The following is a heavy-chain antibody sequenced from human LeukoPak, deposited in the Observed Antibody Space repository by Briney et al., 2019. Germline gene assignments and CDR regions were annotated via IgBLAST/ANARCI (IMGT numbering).Heavy chain of an antibody. V-gene: IGHV4-38-2*01. CDR3: ARLWSGYFDDDAFDI. J-gene: IGHJ3*02. CDR2: FTHSGST. D-gene: IGHD3-3*01. CDR1: GYSISSGYY. Sequence: PSETLSLTCAVSGYSISSGYYWGWIRQPPGQGLEWIGSFTHSGSTHYNPSLKRRVTISLDTSKNQFSLKLSSVTAADTAVYYCARLWSGYFDDDAFDIWGQGTMVTVSS.